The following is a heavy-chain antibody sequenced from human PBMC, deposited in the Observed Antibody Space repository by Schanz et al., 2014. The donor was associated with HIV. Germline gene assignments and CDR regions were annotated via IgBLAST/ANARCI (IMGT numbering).Heavy chain of an antibody. CDR2: ISYDGSNK. J-gene: IGHJ4*02. V-gene: IGHV3-30*18. CDR1: GFTFSNFG. CDR3: AKDPSDREKAFDY. Sequence: QVQLVESGGGVVQPGMSLTLSCAASGFTFSNFGMHWVRQAPGKGLEWVALISYDGSNKYYSDSVKGRFTTSRDNSKNTLYLQMNSLRAEDTAVFYCAKDPSDREKAFDYWGQGTLVTVSS. D-gene: IGHD3-22*01.